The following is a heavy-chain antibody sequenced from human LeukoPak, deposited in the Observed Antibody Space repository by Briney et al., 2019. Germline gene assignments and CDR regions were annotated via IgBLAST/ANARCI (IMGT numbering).Heavy chain of an antibody. CDR2: ISGSGGST. D-gene: IGHD6-13*01. J-gene: IGHJ4*02. Sequence: GGSLRLSCAASGFTFSSYAMSWVRQAPGKGLEWVSAISGSGGSTYYADSVKGRFTISRDNSKNTLYLQMNSLRAEDTAVYYCARDIAAAGYFDYWGQGTLVTVSS. CDR3: ARDIAAAGYFDY. CDR1: GFTFSSYA. V-gene: IGHV3-23*01.